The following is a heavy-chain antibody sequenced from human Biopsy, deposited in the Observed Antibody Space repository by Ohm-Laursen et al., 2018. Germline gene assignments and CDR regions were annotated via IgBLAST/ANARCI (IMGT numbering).Heavy chain of an antibody. Sequence: SDTLSLTCTVSGGAFTSYYWSWIRQPPGKGLEWIGHISYAGYTSYKPSLKSRVTISLDTSRKHFSLRLSSVAAADTAVYYCARVSNEHGSVYFPLWGQGTMVVVSS. J-gene: IGHJ4*02. D-gene: IGHD5/OR15-5a*01. V-gene: IGHV4-59*07. CDR2: ISYAGYT. CDR1: GGAFTSYY. CDR3: ARVSNEHGSVYFPL.